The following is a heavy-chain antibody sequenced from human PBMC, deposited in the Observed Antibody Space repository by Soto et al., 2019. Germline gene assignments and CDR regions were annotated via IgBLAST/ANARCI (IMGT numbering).Heavy chain of an antibody. CDR3: ARGVSCGGDCYRD. J-gene: IGHJ4*02. V-gene: IGHV1-8*01. D-gene: IGHD2-21*02. CDR1: GYTFTSYD. Sequence: ASVKVSCKASGYTFTSYDINWVRQATGQGLEWMGWMSPNSGNTGYAQKFQGRVTMTRNTSIGTAYMEPSSLRSEDTAVYYCARGVSCGGDCYRDWGQGTPVTVSS. CDR2: MSPNSGNT.